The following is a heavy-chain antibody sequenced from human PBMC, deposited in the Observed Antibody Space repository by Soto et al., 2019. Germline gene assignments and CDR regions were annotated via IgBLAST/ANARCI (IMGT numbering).Heavy chain of an antibody. CDR2: IYWDDDK. J-gene: IGHJ4*02. V-gene: IGHV2-5*02. D-gene: IGHD6-6*01. CDR1: GFSLSTSGVG. CDR3: AHLKDLARPGGWDY. Sequence: QITLKESGPTLVKPTQTLTLTCTFSGFSLSTSGVGVGWIRQPPGKALEWLALIYWDDDKRYSPSLKSRLTIAKDTSNSQVVLTMTNMDPVDTATYYCAHLKDLARPGGWDYWGQGTLVTVSS.